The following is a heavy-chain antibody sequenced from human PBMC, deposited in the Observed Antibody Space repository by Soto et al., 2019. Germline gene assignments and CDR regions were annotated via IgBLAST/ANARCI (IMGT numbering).Heavy chain of an antibody. J-gene: IGHJ4*02. CDR3: VRDSMAEQQLEAQYDFDY. D-gene: IGHD6-13*01. V-gene: IGHV4-34*01. Sequence: SETLSLTCAVYGGSFSGYYWGWIRQPPGKGLEWIGEINHSGSTKYNPSLKSRVTISVDTSKNQVSLQLNSVTVADTAVYYCVRDSMAEQQLEAQYDFDYWGQGTLVTVSS. CDR1: GGSFSGYY. CDR2: INHSGST.